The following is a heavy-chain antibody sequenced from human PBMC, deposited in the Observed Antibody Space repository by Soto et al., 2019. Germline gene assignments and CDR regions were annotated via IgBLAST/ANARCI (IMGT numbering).Heavy chain of an antibody. CDR2: ISYDGSNK. V-gene: IGHV3-30*18. CDR1: GFTFSSYG. J-gene: IGHJ6*02. CDR3: AKTRYSWSYVGYYYYGMDV. Sequence: QVQLVESGGGVVQPGRSLRLSCAASGFTFSSYGMHWVRQAPGKGLEWVAVISYDGSNKYYADSVKGRFTSSRDNSKNTLYLQMNSLRAEDTAVYYCAKTRYSWSYVGYYYYGMDVWGQGTTVTVSS. D-gene: IGHD1-26*01.